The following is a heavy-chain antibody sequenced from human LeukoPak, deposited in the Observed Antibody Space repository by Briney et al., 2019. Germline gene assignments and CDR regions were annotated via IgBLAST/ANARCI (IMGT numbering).Heavy chain of an antibody. CDR1: GGTFSSYA. D-gene: IGHD3-9*01. V-gene: IGHV1-69*06. Sequence: SVKVSCKASGGTFSSYAISWVRQAPGQGLEWMGGIIPIFGTANYAQKFQGRVTITADKSTSTAYMELNSLTSEDTAVYYCARDSSYYDILTGFETWGPGTRVTVSS. J-gene: IGHJ5*02. CDR2: IIPIFGTA. CDR3: ARDSSYYDILTGFET.